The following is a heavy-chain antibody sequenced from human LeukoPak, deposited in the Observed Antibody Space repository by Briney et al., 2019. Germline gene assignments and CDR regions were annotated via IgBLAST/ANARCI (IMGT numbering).Heavy chain of an antibody. J-gene: IGHJ4*02. CDR3: ARQRDLPQLAPFDY. Sequence: PSETLSLTCNVSGGSISSYYWSWIRQPPGKGLEWIGYIYRTGSTNYNPSLKSRVTISADTSKSQFSLSLSSVTAADTAVYYCARQRDLPQLAPFDYWGQGTLVTVSS. D-gene: IGHD1-1*01. CDR2: IYRTGST. V-gene: IGHV4-59*08. CDR1: GGSISSYY.